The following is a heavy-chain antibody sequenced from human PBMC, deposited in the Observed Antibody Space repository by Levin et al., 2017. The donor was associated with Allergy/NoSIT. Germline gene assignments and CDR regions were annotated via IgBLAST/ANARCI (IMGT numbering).Heavy chain of an antibody. D-gene: IGHD3-10*01. V-gene: IGHV3-30*18. J-gene: IGHJ6*03. CDR3: AKGGMVRGAKTYYYYYMDV. Sequence: GGSLRLSCAASGFTSSSYGMHWVRQAPGKGLEWVAVISYDGSNKYYADSVKGRFTISRDNSKNTLYLQMNSLRAEDTAVYYCAKGGMVRGAKTYYYYYMDVWGKGTTVTVSS. CDR2: ISYDGSNK. CDR1: GFTSSSYG.